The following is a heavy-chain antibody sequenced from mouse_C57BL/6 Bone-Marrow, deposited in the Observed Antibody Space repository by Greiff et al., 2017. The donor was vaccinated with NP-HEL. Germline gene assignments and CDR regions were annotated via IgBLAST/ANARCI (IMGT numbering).Heavy chain of an antibody. J-gene: IGHJ4*01. D-gene: IGHD1-1*01. Sequence: DVQLVESGGGLVQPKGSLKLSCAASGFSFNTYAMNWVRQAPGKGLEWVARIRSKSNNYATYYADSVKDRFTISRDDSESMLYLQINNLKTEDTAMYYCVRHEGDYGSLRAMDYWGQGTSVTVSS. CDR2: IRSKSNNYAT. V-gene: IGHV10-1*01. CDR3: VRHEGDYGSLRAMDY. CDR1: GFSFNTYA.